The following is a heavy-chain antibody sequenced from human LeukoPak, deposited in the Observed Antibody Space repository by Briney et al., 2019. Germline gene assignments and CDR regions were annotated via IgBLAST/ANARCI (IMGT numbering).Heavy chain of an antibody. Sequence: ASVKVSCKASGYTFTSDGISCVRQAPGQGLEWMGWISAYNGKTNYAQKLQGRVTMTTDRCTSTGYMGLRSLRSDDTAVYYCGRVSYYDSSGYYYANWFDPWGQGTLVSVSS. CDR1: GYTFTSDG. CDR2: ISAYNGKT. D-gene: IGHD3-22*01. V-gene: IGHV1-18*01. CDR3: GRVSYYDSSGYYYANWFDP. J-gene: IGHJ5*02.